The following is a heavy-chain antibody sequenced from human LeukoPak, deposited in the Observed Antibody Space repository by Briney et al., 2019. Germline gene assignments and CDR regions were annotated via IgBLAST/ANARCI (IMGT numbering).Heavy chain of an antibody. D-gene: IGHD3-16*01. CDR3: ARATYMARVARVGYFDY. CDR1: GGSISSYY. J-gene: IGHJ4*02. CDR2: IYYSGNT. V-gene: IGHV4-59*01. Sequence: PSETLSLTCTVSGGSISSYYWSWIRPPPGKGLEWIGYIYYSGNTNYNPSLKSRVTISVDTSKNQFSLKLSSVTAADTAVYYCARATYMARVARVGYFDYWGQGTLVTVSS.